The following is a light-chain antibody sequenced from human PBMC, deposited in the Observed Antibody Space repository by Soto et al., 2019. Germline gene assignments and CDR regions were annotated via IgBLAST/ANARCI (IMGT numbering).Light chain of an antibody. CDR3: QQRSNWPIT. CDR2: DAS. Sequence: EIVLTQSPATLSLSPGERATLSCRASQSVSSYLAWYQQKPGQAPRLLIYDASNRATDIPARFSGSGSGTDFTLTISSLEPEDFALYYCQQRSNWPITFGQGTRLETK. J-gene: IGKJ5*01. CDR1: QSVSSY. V-gene: IGKV3-11*01.